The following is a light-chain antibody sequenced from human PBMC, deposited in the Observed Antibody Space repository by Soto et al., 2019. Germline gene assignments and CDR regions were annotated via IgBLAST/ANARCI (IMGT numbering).Light chain of an antibody. CDR3: QKYNTAPYT. CDR1: QGFTNY. J-gene: IGKJ5*01. CDR2: AAS. V-gene: IGKV1-27*01. Sequence: FQMTQSPSSLSASVGDTVTLTCRASQGFTNYLAWYQQKPGKAPKLLIYAASTLQSGVPPRFSGSGSGTHFTLTISSLQPEDAATYYCQKYNTAPYTFGQGTLLAI.